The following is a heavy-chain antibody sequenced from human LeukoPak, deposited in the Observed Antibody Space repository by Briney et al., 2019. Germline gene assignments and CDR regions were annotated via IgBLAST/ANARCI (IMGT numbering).Heavy chain of an antibody. CDR2: ISSSSTYI. J-gene: IGHJ4*02. Sequence: GGSLRLSCAASEFIVSINYMTWVRQAPGKGLEWVSAISSSSTYIYYADSVKGRFTISRDNAKNSLYLQMNSLRADDPAVYYCARVAEAAAFDYWGQGTLVTVSS. CDR3: ARVAEAAAFDY. D-gene: IGHD6-13*01. CDR1: EFIVSINY. V-gene: IGHV3-21*01.